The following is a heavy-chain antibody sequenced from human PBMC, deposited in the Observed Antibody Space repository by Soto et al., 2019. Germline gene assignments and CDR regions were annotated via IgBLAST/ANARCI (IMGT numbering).Heavy chain of an antibody. CDR3: VLIGSGTASDY. V-gene: IGHV3-48*01. D-gene: IGHD3-10*01. CDR2: ISSSSSTI. J-gene: IGHJ4*02. Sequence: EVQLVESGGGLVQPGGSLRLSCAASGFTFSSYSMNWVRQAPGKGLEWVSYISSSSSTIYYADSVKGRFTISRDNAKKSLFLQMNSLRAEDTAVYYCVLIGSGTASDYWGQGTLVTVSS. CDR1: GFTFSSYS.